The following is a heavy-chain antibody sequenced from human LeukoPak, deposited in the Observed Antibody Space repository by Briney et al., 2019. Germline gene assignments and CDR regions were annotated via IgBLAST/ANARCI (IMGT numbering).Heavy chain of an antibody. CDR2: IYHSGNT. D-gene: IGHD5-24*01. V-gene: IGHV4-4*02. CDR1: GGSISSGNW. CDR3: ASIGLATIGALDI. J-gene: IGHJ3*02. Sequence: SGTLSLTCAVSGGSISSGNWWSWVRQPPGKGLEWIGEIYHSGNTNYNPSPKSRVTISVDKSKNQFSLNLSSVTAADTAVYYCASIGLATIGALDIWGQGTKVTVSS.